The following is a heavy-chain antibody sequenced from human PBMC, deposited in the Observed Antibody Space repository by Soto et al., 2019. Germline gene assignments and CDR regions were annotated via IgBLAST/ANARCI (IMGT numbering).Heavy chain of an antibody. CDR2: IIPIFGTA. CDR1: GGTXSRYA. Sequence: SXKVSCKTSGGTXSRYAMSWVRQAPGQGLEWMGGIIPIFGTANYAQKFKGRVTINADESTSTTYMELSSLRSEDTAVYYCARDLEYDSSGYYFGWFDPWGQGTLVTVSS. V-gene: IGHV1-69*13. D-gene: IGHD3-22*01. J-gene: IGHJ5*02. CDR3: ARDLEYDSSGYYFGWFDP.